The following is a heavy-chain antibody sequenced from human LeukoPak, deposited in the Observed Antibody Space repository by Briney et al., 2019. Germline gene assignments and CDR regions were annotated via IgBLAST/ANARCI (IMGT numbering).Heavy chain of an antibody. CDR3: ARAIVGATAD. Sequence: KPSETLSLTCTVSGGSISSYYWSWIRQPPGKGLEWIGYIYYSGSTNYNPPLKSRVTISVDTSKNQFSLKLSSVTAADTAVYYCARAIVGATADWGQGTLVTVSS. CDR1: GGSISSYY. CDR2: IYYSGST. V-gene: IGHV4-59*01. D-gene: IGHD1-26*01. J-gene: IGHJ4*02.